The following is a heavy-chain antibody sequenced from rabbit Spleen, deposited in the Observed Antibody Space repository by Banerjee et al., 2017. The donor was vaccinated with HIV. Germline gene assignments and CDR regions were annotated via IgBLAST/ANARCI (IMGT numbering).Heavy chain of an antibody. J-gene: IGHJ4*01. D-gene: IGHD1-1*01. CDR1: GFSFSKDYV. CDR2: IYTGSGNP. CDR3: ARELASNWDL. V-gene: IGHV1S45*01. Sequence: QQQLVESGGGLVQPEGSLTLTCTASGFSFSKDYVMCWVHQAPGKGLEWIACIYTGSGNPYYASWAKGRFTFSKTSSTTVTLQMTSLTVADTATYFCARELASNWDLWGPGTLVTVS.